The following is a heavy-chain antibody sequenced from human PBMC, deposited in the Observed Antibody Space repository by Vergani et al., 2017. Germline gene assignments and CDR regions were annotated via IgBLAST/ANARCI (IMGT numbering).Heavy chain of an antibody. CDR1: GGTFSSYA. Sequence: QVQLVQSGAEVKKPGSSVKVSCKASGGTFSSYAISWVRQAPGQGLEWMGGMNPNSGNTGYAQKFQGRVTMTRNTSISTAYMELSSLRSEDTAVYYCARGKDRSGWLLNLYYWGQGTLVTVSA. CDR2: MNPNSGNT. D-gene: IGHD6-19*01. V-gene: IGHV1-8*02. CDR3: ARGKDRSGWLLNLYY. J-gene: IGHJ4*02.